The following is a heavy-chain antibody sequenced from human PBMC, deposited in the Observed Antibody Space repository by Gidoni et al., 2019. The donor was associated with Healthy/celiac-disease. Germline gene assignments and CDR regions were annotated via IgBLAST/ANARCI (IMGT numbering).Heavy chain of an antibody. Sequence: EVQLVESGGGLVQPWRSLRLSCTSSGFTFGAYAMSWFRQAPGKGLEWLGFIRSKAYGGTTEDAASVKGRFTISRDDSKSIAYLQMNSLKTEDTAVYYCTNAWGEETMTTVDHWGQGTLVTVSS. CDR1: GFTFGAYA. V-gene: IGHV3-49*03. J-gene: IGHJ4*02. D-gene: IGHD4-4*01. CDR2: IRSKAYGGTT. CDR3: TNAWGEETMTTVDH.